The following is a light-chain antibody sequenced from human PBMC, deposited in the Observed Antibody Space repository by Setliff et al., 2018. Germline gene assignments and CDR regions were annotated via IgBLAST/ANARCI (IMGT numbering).Light chain of an antibody. CDR2: DVS. V-gene: IGLV2-23*02. CDR1: SSDVGGYKY. CDR3: CSYAGSRIWV. J-gene: IGLJ3*02. Sequence: QSALTQPASVSGSPGQSITISCTGTSSDVGGYKYVSWYQEHPGKAPKLMIYDVSKRPSGVSNRFSGSKSGNTASLTISGLQAEDGADYYCCSYAGSRIWVFGGGTKVTVL.